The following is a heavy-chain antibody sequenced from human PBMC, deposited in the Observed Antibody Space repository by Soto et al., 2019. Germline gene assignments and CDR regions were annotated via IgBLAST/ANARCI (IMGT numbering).Heavy chain of an antibody. V-gene: IGHV4-59*01. Sequence: SETLSLTCNVSGGSITDYYWSWIRQPPGKGLEWIGYIYDSGTTNYKPSLESRVTISVDTSKNQFSLTLTSVAAADTAVYYCARARVGRGRYFDYWGQGAQVTVSS. CDR2: IYDSGTT. CDR1: GGSITDYY. CDR3: ARARVGRGRYFDY. D-gene: IGHD3-10*01. J-gene: IGHJ4*02.